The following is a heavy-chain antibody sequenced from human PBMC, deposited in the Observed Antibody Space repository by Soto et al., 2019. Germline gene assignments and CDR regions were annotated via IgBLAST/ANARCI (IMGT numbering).Heavy chain of an antibody. CDR3: ARLPGYSSNYYYGIDV. Sequence: GESLKISCKGSGYNSAYHWIGWVRQMPGKGLEWMGILYPGDSDTRYSPSFQGQVTFSADKSISTAYLQWSSLKASDTAIYYCARLPGYSSNYYYGIDVWGQGTTVTVS. CDR2: LYPGDSDT. D-gene: IGHD5-18*01. V-gene: IGHV5-51*01. J-gene: IGHJ6*02. CDR1: GYNSAYHW.